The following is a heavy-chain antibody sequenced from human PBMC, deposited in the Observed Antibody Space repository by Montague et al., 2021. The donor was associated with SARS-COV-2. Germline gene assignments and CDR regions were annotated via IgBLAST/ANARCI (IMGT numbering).Heavy chain of an antibody. CDR2: INQSGST. Sequence: SETLSLTCAVYGGSFSVHYWTWIRQPPGKGLEWIGQINQSGSTKYNPSLKSRVTISIDTPKNQFSLKMTSMTAADTGVYYCARYRRRFAEIYDTYYDYGLNVWGQGTTVTVFS. J-gene: IGHJ6*02. CDR1: GGSFSVHY. D-gene: IGHD3-10*01. CDR3: ARYRRRFAEIYDTYYDYGLNV. V-gene: IGHV4-34*01.